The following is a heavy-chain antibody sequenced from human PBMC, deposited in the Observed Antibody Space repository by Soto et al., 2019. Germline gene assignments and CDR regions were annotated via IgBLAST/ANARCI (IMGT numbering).Heavy chain of an antibody. CDR3: ATASYTYGSPPGDY. CDR2: INPNSGDT. CDR1: GYTFIDHY. V-gene: IGHV1-2*02. Sequence: ASVKVSCKASGYTFIDHYMHWVRQAPGQGLEWMGWINPNSGDTNYAQRFQGRVTMTRDTSINSAYMELSSLRSGDTAVYYCATASYTYGSPPGDYWGQGTLVTVSS. J-gene: IGHJ4*02. D-gene: IGHD5-18*01.